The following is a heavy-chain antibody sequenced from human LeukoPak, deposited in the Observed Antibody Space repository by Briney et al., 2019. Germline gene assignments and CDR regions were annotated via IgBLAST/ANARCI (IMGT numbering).Heavy chain of an antibody. CDR1: GFTFTNNW. CDR3: ARHPSFYSGWPLDY. Sequence: GESLKISCKGFGFTFTNNWIGWVRQKPGKGLEWMGIIYLGDSDVRYSPSFQGQVIISADKSTTTAYLQWSSLKASDTAMYYCARHPSFYSGWPLDYWGQGTLVTVSS. D-gene: IGHD6-19*01. J-gene: IGHJ4*02. V-gene: IGHV5-51*01. CDR2: IYLGDSDV.